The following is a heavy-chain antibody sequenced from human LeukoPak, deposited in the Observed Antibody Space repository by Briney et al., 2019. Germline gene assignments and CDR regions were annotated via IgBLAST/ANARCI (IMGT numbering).Heavy chain of an antibody. J-gene: IGHJ4*02. CDR3: ARGLPATAIRQKGGFDY. CDR2: ISSSSSTI. D-gene: IGHD2-2*02. CDR1: GFTFNTYA. Sequence: GGSLRLSCAASGFTFNTYAMNWVRQAPGKGLEWVSYISSSSSTIYYADSVKGRFTISRDNAKNSLYLQMNSLRAEDTAVYYCARGLPATAIRQKGGFDYWGQGTLVTVSS. V-gene: IGHV3-48*01.